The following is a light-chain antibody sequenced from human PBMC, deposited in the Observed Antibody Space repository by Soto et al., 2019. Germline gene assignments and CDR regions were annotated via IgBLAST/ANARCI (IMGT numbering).Light chain of an antibody. V-gene: IGKV1-5*03. CDR3: RHYHSYLET. Sequence: DMQMAQSPSTLSASVGDRVTITCRASQSISTWLAWYQQKPGRAPKLLIYMASTLESGVPSRFSGSGSGTEFTLTISSLQPDDFATYYCRHYHSYLETFGQGTRVEIK. J-gene: IGKJ1*01. CDR2: MAS. CDR1: QSISTW.